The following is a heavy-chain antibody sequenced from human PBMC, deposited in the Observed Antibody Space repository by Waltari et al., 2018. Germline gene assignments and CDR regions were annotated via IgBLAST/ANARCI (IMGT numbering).Heavy chain of an antibody. D-gene: IGHD2-15*01. Sequence: EVQLVESGGGLVQPGGSLSLSCAASGFTLSSSWMSWVRQAPGKGLEWVANIKQDGSEKYYVDSVKGRFTISRDNAKNSLYLQMNSLRAEDTAVYYCARDGYIVAYWGQGTLVTVSS. CDR3: ARDGYIVAY. CDR2: IKQDGSEK. CDR1: GFTLSSSW. V-gene: IGHV3-7*01. J-gene: IGHJ4*02.